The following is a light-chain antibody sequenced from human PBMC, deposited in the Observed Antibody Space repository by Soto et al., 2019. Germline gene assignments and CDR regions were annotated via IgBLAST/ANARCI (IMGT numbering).Light chain of an antibody. V-gene: IGLV2-23*01. CDR1: SSDVGSYNL. CDR3: CSYAGSSTYV. J-gene: IGLJ1*01. Sequence: QSVLTQPASVSGAPGPSIPISCTGTSSDVGSYNLVSWYQQHPGKAPKLMIYEGSKRPSGVSNRFSGSKSGNTASLTISGLQAEDEADYYCCSYAGSSTYVFGTGTKVTV. CDR2: EGS.